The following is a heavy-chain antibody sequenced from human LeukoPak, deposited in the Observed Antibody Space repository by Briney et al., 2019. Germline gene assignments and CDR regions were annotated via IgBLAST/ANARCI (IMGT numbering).Heavy chain of an antibody. Sequence: GGSLRLSCAASGFTFSNFWMHWVRQAPGKGLEWVSSISSNSGFIYYADSVKGRFTISRDNSKNTLYLQMNSLRAEDTAVYYCAKAGYCSSTSCPGGYYYYYYMDVWGKGTTVTVSS. CDR1: GFTFSNFW. D-gene: IGHD2-2*03. J-gene: IGHJ6*03. V-gene: IGHV3-21*04. CDR3: AKAGYCSSTSCPGGYYYYYYMDV. CDR2: ISSNSGFI.